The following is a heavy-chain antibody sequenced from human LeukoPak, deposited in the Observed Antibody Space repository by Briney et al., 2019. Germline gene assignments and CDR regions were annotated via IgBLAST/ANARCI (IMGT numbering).Heavy chain of an antibody. CDR3: ARRPVAYYYYYYMDV. Sequence: GGSLRLSCAASGFTFSSYWMSWVRQAPGKGLEWVASIKQDGSEKYYVDSVKGRFTISRDNAKNSLYLQMNSLRAEDTAVYYCARRPVAYYYYYYMDVWGKGTTVTISS. CDR1: GFTFSSYW. CDR2: IKQDGSEK. D-gene: IGHD4-23*01. V-gene: IGHV3-7*01. J-gene: IGHJ6*03.